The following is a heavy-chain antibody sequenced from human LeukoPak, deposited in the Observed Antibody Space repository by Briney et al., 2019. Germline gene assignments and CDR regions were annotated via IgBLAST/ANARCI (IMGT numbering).Heavy chain of an antibody. D-gene: IGHD1-26*01. Sequence: PGGSLRLSCAASGFTFDDYAMHWVRQAPGKGLEWVAVIWYDGSNKFYADSVKGRFTISRDNSKNTLYLQMNSLRAEDTAVYYCARETTTLDYWGQGTLVTVSS. CDR1: GFTFDDYA. V-gene: IGHV3-33*08. J-gene: IGHJ4*02. CDR3: ARETTTLDY. CDR2: IWYDGSNK.